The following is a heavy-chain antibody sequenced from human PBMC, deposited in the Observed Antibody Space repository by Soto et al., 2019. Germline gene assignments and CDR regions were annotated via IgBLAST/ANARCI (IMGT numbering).Heavy chain of an antibody. D-gene: IGHD1-26*01. CDR2: ISSSSSTI. J-gene: IGHJ6*02. CDR1: GFTFSSYS. Sequence: GGSLRLSCAASGFTFSSYSMNWVRQAPGKGLEWVSYISSSSSTIYYADSVKGRFTISRDNAKNSLYLQMNSLGDEDTAVYYCARGGFEWEPYYYGMDVWGQGTTVTVSS. CDR3: ARGGFEWEPYYYGMDV. V-gene: IGHV3-48*02.